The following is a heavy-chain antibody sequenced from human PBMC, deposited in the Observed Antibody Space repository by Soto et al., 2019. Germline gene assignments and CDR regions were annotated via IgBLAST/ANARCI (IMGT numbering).Heavy chain of an antibody. CDR2: INSDGSST. D-gene: IGHD3-22*01. J-gene: IGHJ4*02. CDR3: ARAGRYYDSSGYYYG. CDR1: GFTFSSYW. Sequence: EVQLVESGGGLVQPGGSLRLSCAASGFTFSSYWMHWVRQAPGKGLVWVSRINSDGSSTSYADSVKGRFTISRDNAKNTLYLHMNSLRAADKAVYSCARAGRYYDSSGYYYGWGQGTLVTVSS. V-gene: IGHV3-74*01.